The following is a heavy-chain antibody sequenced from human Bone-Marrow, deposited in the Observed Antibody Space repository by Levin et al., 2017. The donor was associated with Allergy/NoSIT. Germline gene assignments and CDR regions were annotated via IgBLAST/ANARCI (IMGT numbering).Heavy chain of an antibody. J-gene: IGHJ5*02. CDR3: ARGNADIVVVPAAIVGGYAVDP. V-gene: IGHV4-61*01. CDR1: GGSVSSGSYY. Sequence: SQTLSLTCTVSGGSVSSGSYYWSWIRQPPGKGLEWIGYIYYSGSTNYNPSLKSRVTISVDTSKNQFSLKLSSVTAADTAVYYCARGNADIVVVPAAIVGGYAVDPWGQGTLVTVSS. CDR2: IYYSGST. D-gene: IGHD2-2*01.